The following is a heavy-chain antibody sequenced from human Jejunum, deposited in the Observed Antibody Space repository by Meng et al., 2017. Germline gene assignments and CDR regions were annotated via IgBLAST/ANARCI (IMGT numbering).Heavy chain of an antibody. CDR3: GRRYYGSGSIDY. CDR2: IYPGDSDT. CDR1: GYSFNTYW. J-gene: IGHJ4*02. D-gene: IGHD3-10*01. V-gene: IGHV5-51*01. Sequence: GGSLRLSCKRSGYSFNTYWIDWVRQLPGKGLEWMGVIYPGDSDTRYSPSFQGQVTISADKSISTAYLQWGSLKASDTAIYYCGRRYYGSGSIDYWGQGTLVTVSS.